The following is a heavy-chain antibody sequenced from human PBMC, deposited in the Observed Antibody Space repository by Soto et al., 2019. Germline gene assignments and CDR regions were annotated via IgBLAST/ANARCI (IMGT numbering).Heavy chain of an antibody. D-gene: IGHD6-19*01. V-gene: IGHV6-1*01. CDR1: GDSVSSNSAA. CDR3: ARVDSSGGILNNWFDP. CDR2: TYYRSKWYN. Sequence: PSQTLSLTCAISGDSVSSNSAAWNWIRQSPSRGLEWLGRTYYRSKWYNDYAVSVKSRITINPDTSKNQFSLQLNSVTPEDTAVVYCARVDSSGGILNNWFDPWGQGTLVTVSS. J-gene: IGHJ5*02.